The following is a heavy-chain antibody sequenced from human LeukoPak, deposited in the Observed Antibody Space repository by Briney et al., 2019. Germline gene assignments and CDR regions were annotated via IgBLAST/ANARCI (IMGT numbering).Heavy chain of an antibody. CDR2: IYTSGST. J-gene: IGHJ4*02. D-gene: IGHD4-11*01. CDR3: ARHRWDYSTDY. CDR1: GGSISSYY. V-gene: IGHV4-4*09. Sequence: SETLSLTCTVSGGSISSYYWSWIRQPPGKGLEWIGYIYTSGSTNYNPSLKSRVTISVDTSKNQFSLKLSSVTAADTAVYYCARHRWDYSTDYWGQGTLVTVSS.